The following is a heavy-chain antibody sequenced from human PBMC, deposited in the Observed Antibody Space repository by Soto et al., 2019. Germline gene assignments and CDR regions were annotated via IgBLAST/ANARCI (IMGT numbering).Heavy chain of an antibody. CDR3: ARGEGGSGSYDY. CDR2: ISSSGSTI. Sequence: EVQLVESGGGLVQPGGSLRLSCAASGFTFSSYEMNWVRQAPGKGLEWVSYISSSGSTIYYADSVKGRFTISRDNAKNSLYLQMTSLRAEDTAVYYCARGEGGSGSYDYWGQGTLVTVSS. CDR1: GFTFSSYE. J-gene: IGHJ4*02. V-gene: IGHV3-48*03. D-gene: IGHD3-10*01.